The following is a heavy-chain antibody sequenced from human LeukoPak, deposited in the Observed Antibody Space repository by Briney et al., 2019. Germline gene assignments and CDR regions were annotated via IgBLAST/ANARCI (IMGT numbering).Heavy chain of an antibody. CDR2: INPSGGST. J-gene: IGHJ4*02. V-gene: IGHV1-46*03. CDR1: GYTFTIYY. D-gene: IGHD3-22*01. Sequence: ASVKVSCKASGYTFTIYYMHWVRQAPGQGLEWMGIINPSGGSTSYAQKFQGRVTMTRDTSTSTVYMELSSLRSEDTAVYYCARASDSSGYYAPQHYFDYWGQGTLVTVSS. CDR3: ARASDSSGYYAPQHYFDY.